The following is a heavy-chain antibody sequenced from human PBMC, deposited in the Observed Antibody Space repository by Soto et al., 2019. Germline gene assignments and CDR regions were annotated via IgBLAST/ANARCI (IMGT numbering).Heavy chain of an antibody. J-gene: IGHJ4*02. CDR2: IYYSGST. V-gene: IGHV4-39*01. D-gene: IGHD5-12*01. CDR3: ASVDPRDVIFDY. CDR1: GGSISSSSYY. Sequence: SETLSLTCTVSGGSISSSSYYWGWIRQPPGKGLEWIGSIYYSGSTYYNPSLKSRVTISVDTSKNQFSLKLSSVTAADTAVYYCASVDPRDVIFDYWGQGTLVTVSS.